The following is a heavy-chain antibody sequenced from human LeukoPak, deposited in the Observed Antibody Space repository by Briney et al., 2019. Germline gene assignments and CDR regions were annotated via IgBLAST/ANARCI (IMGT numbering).Heavy chain of an antibody. CDR2: ISGSGGST. CDR1: GFTFSSYA. V-gene: IGHV3-23*01. CDR3: AKEQNYDFWSGYYTSGPNWFDP. J-gene: IGHJ5*02. Sequence: SGGSLRLSCAASGFTFSSYAMSWVRQAPGKGLEWVSAISGSGGSTYYADSVKGRFTISRDNSKNTLYLQMNSLRAEDTAVYYCAKEQNYDFWSGYYTSGPNWFDPWGQGTLVTVSS. D-gene: IGHD3-3*01.